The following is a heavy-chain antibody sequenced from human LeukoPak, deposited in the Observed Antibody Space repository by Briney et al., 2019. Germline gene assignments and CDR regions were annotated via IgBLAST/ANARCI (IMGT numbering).Heavy chain of an antibody. V-gene: IGHV4-38-2*02. D-gene: IGHD2-15*01. CDR2: IDHSGST. CDR1: GYSISSGYY. Sequence: SETLSLTCTASGYSISSGYYWGWIRQPPGKGLEWIGSIDHSGSTYYNPSLKSRVTISVVTSKNQFSLKLRSVTAADTAVYYCARSVEGYCSGGSCYSYYYYMDVWGKGTTVTVSS. J-gene: IGHJ6*03. CDR3: ARSVEGYCSGGSCYSYYYYMDV.